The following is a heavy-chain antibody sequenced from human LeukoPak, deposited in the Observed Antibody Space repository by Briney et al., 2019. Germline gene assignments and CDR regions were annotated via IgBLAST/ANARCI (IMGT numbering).Heavy chain of an antibody. V-gene: IGHV3-21*01. Sequence: GGSLRLSCAASGFTFSSYRMNWVRQAPGKGLEWVSSISSSSSYIYYADSVKGRFTISRDNAKNSLYLQMNSLRAEDTAVYYCAREAAAAGFDYWGQGTLVTVSS. CDR2: ISSSSSYI. J-gene: IGHJ4*02. CDR3: AREAAAAGFDY. D-gene: IGHD6-13*01. CDR1: GFTFSSYR.